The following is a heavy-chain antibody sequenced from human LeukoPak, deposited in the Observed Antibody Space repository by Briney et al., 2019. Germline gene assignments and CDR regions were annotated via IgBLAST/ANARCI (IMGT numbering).Heavy chain of an antibody. CDR2: ISTSSSTI. V-gene: IGHV3-48*01. D-gene: IGHD3-3*01. Sequence: PGGSLRLSCAASGFNFGSYSMTWVRQAPGKGLEWVSYISTSSSTIYYADSVKGRFTISSDNANNSLYLQMNSLRAEDTAVYYCARSLRNAFDIWGQGTMVTVSS. J-gene: IGHJ3*02. CDR3: ARSLRNAFDI. CDR1: GFNFGSYS.